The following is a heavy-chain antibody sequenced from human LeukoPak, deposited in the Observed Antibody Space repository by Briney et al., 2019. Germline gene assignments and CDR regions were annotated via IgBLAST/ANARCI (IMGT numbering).Heavy chain of an antibody. CDR1: GGTFSSYA. CDR2: IRVHNGIT. Sequence: GASVKVSCKASGGTFSSYAINWVRGAPGQGLKWMGWIRVHNGITNYAQKFQGRVTKTTDTSTYTAYMGLRSLRSDDTAVYYCARDLGGSGSYFGQGTLVTVSS. D-gene: IGHD1-26*01. V-gene: IGHV1-18*01. CDR3: ARDLGGSGSY. J-gene: IGHJ4*02.